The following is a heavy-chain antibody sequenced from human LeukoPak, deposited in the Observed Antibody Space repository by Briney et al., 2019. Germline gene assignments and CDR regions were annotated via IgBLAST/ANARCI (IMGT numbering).Heavy chain of an antibody. J-gene: IGHJ4*02. V-gene: IGHV3-21*01. CDR1: GFTFSSYS. CDR3: APLGAATILEFDY. CDR2: ISSSSSYI. D-gene: IGHD1-26*01. Sequence: GGSLRLSCAASGFTFSSYSKNWVRQAPGKGLEWVSSISSSSSYIYYADSVKGRFTISRDNAKNSLYLQMNSLRAEDTAVYYCAPLGAATILEFDYWGQGTLVTVSS.